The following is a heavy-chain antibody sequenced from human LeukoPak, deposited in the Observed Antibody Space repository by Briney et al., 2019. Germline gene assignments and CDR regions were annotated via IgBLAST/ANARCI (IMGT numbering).Heavy chain of an antibody. CDR3: ARVGYSSSPIDY. Sequence: LSLTCAVYGGSFSGFYWSWIRQAPGKGLEWVSYISSSGSTIYYADSVKGRFTISRDNAKNSLYLQMNSLRAEDTAVYYCARVGYSSSPIDYWGQGTLVTVSS. V-gene: IGHV3-11*01. CDR2: ISSSGSTI. CDR1: GGSFSGFY. J-gene: IGHJ4*02. D-gene: IGHD6-13*01.